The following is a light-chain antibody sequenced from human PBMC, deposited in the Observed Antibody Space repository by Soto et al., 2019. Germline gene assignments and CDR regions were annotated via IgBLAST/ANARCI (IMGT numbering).Light chain of an antibody. Sequence: DIVMTQSPLSLPVTPGEPASISCRSSQSLLHSNGYNYLDWYLQKPGQSPQLLIYLGSNRASCVPGRVSGRGSGTGFTLKISCVKDEHVGVYYCMHPLLTSLTSGGGTKVAI. CDR3: MHPLLTSLT. CDR2: LGS. CDR1: QSLLHSNGYNY. V-gene: IGKV2-28*01. J-gene: IGKJ4*01.